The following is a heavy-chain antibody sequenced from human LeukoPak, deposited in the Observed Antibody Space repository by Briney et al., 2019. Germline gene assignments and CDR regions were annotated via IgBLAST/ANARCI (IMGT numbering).Heavy chain of an antibody. CDR2: IYYSGST. CDR1: GGSIRSSNYY. Sequence: SETLSLTCTVSGGSIRSSNYYWGWIRQPPGKGLEWIGIIYYSGSTNYNPSLKSRVTISVDTSKNQFSLKLSSVTAADTAVYYCASINYDYVWGNAFDIWGQGTMVTVSS. J-gene: IGHJ3*02. CDR3: ASINYDYVWGNAFDI. V-gene: IGHV4-39*07. D-gene: IGHD3-16*01.